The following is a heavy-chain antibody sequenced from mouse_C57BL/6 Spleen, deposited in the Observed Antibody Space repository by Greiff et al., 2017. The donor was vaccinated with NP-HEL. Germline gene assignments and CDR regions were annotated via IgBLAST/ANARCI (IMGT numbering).Heavy chain of an antibody. Sequence: QVQLKESGPELVKPGASVKISCKASGYAFSSPWMNWVKQRPGKGLEWIGRIYPGDGDTNYNGKFKGKATLTADKSSSTAYMQLSSLTSEDSAVYFCARSRAQATPMDDWGQGTSVTVSS. V-gene: IGHV1-82*01. J-gene: IGHJ4*01. CDR1: GYAFSSPW. D-gene: IGHD3-2*02. CDR3: ARSRAQATPMDD. CDR2: IYPGDGDT.